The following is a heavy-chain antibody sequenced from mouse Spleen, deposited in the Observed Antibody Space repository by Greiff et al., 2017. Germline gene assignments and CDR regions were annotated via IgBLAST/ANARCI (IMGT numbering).Heavy chain of an antibody. CDR2: ISSGSSTI. CDR1: GFTFSDYG. CDR3: ARSSKQGYYYFDY. Sequence: EVKLMESGGGLVKPGGSLKLSCAASGFTFSDYGMHWVRQAPEKGLEWVAYISSGSSTIYYADTVKGRFTISRDNTKNTQFLQMTSLRSEDTAMYYCARSSKQGYYYFDYWGQSTTLTVSS. V-gene: IGHV5-17*01. J-gene: IGHJ2*01.